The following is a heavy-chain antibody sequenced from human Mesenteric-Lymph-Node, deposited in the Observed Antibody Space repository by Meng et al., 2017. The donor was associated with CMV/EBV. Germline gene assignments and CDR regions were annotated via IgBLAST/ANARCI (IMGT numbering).Heavy chain of an antibody. J-gene: IGHJ6*02. V-gene: IGHV1-2*02. CDR3: ARRYGSGSYWDYGMDV. CDR1: GYTFTGYY. D-gene: IGHD3-10*01. CDR2: INPNSGGT. Sequence: ASVKVSCKASGYTFTGYYMHWVRQAPGQGLEGMGWINPNSGGTNYAQKFQGRVTMTRDTSISTAYMELSRLRSDDTAVYYCARRYGSGSYWDYGMDVWGQGTTVTVSS.